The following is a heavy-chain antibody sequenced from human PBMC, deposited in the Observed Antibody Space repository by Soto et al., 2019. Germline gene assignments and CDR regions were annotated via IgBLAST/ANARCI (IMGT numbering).Heavy chain of an antibody. D-gene: IGHD4-4*01. CDR3: ARYGMTTFSYYYGMDV. Sequence: GESLKISCKGSGYSFTSYWIGCVRQMLGKGLEWMGITYPGDSDTRYSPSFQCLVTISADKSISPAYLQWSSLKASDTAMYYCARYGMTTFSYYYGMDVWGQVTTVTVAS. CDR1: GYSFTSYW. J-gene: IGHJ6*02. CDR2: TYPGDSDT. V-gene: IGHV5-51*01.